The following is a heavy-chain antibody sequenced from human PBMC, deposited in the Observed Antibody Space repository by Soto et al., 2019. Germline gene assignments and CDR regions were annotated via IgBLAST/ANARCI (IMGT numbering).Heavy chain of an antibody. J-gene: IGHJ4*02. CDR2: INSDGSST. CDR1: GITFSSSW. CDR3: ARVFCTNGVCSSFDY. D-gene: IGHD2-8*01. Sequence: GGSVTLSCEASGITFSSSWLPWVREGAGKGLVWVSRINSDGSSTSYADSVKGRFTISRDNAKNTLYLQMNSLRAEDTAVYYCARVFCTNGVCSSFDYWGQGTLVSAPQ. V-gene: IGHV3-74*01.